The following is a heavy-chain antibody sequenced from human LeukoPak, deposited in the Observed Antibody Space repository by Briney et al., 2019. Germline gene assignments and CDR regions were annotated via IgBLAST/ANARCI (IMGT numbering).Heavy chain of an antibody. CDR1: GVTSSSYW. Sequence: PGGSLRLSCAASGVTSSSYWMSWVRHAPGKGREGGANINNDGSEKNYVDSVKGGFTISRDNAKNSLYLQMSSLRAEDTAVYYCARDVRREWLLLPPMDAFDMWGQGTMVTVSS. V-gene: IGHV3-7*01. D-gene: IGHD3-22*01. CDR2: INNDGSEK. J-gene: IGHJ3*02. CDR3: ARDVRREWLLLPPMDAFDM.